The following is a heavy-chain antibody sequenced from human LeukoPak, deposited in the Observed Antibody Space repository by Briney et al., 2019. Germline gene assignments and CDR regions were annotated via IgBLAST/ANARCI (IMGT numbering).Heavy chain of an antibody. Sequence: PSETLSLTCTVSGGSISSGSYYWSWIRQPAGKGLEWIGRIYTSGSTNYNPSLKSRVTISVDTSKNQFSLKLSSVTAADTAVYYCARVARFSGSGSYFHPYYFDYWGQGTLVTVSS. J-gene: IGHJ4*02. CDR1: GGSISSGSYY. CDR2: IYTSGST. D-gene: IGHD3-10*01. V-gene: IGHV4-61*02. CDR3: ARVARFSGSGSYFHPYYFDY.